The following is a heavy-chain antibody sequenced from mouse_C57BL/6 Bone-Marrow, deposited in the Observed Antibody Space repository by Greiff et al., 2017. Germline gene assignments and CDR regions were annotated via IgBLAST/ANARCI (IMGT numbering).Heavy chain of an antibody. V-gene: IGHV5-9-1*02. CDR2: ISSGGDYI. Sequence: DVKLVESGEGLVKPGGSLKLSCAASEFTFSSYAMSWVRQTPEKRLEWVAYISSGGDYIYYADTVKGRFTISRDNARNTLYLQMSSLKSEDTAMYYCTRRGQLRLYYYAMDYWGQGTSVTVSS. CDR1: EFTFSSYA. CDR3: TRRGQLRLYYYAMDY. J-gene: IGHJ4*01. D-gene: IGHD3-2*02.